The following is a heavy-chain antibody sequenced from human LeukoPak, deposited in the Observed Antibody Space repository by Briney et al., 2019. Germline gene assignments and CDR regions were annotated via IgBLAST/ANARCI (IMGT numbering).Heavy chain of an antibody. Sequence: GASVKVSCKASGYTFTSYGITWVRQAPGQGLEWMGRISAYNGNTNYAQKVQGRVTVTADTSTSTAYMELRSLRSDDTAVYYCAREVVVTAPIDYWGQGTLVTVSS. V-gene: IGHV1-18*01. CDR1: GYTFTSYG. J-gene: IGHJ4*02. CDR3: AREVVVTAPIDY. D-gene: IGHD2-21*02. CDR2: ISAYNGNT.